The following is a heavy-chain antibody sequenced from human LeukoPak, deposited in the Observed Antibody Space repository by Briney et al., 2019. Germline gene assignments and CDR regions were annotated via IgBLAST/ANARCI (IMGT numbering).Heavy chain of an antibody. J-gene: IGHJ4*02. CDR3: AKEVRVTRPFYYFDY. CDR2: ISDDSRKI. V-gene: IGHV3-23*01. D-gene: IGHD4-11*01. Sequence: GGSLRLTCAASGFTFPIFAMSWVRRAPGRGLEWVSAISDDSRKIYYANSVKGRFTISRDNSRNTLFLQMNSLRVEDTAVYYCAKEVRVTRPFYYFDYWGQGTLVTVSS. CDR1: GFTFPIFA.